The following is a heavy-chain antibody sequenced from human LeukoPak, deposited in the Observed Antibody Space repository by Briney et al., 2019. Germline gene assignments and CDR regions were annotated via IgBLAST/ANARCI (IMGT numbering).Heavy chain of an antibody. CDR1: GFTFRSHA. J-gene: IGHJ4*02. Sequence: PGGSLRLSCAASGFTFRSHAMHWVRQVPGKGLEWVAFISYDGSEKSYADSVKGRFTISRDNSKNSLYLQMDSLRTEDTALYYCVKDITSSSWYGFFDHWGQGTLVTVSS. CDR2: ISYDGSEK. V-gene: IGHV3-30*04. CDR3: VKDITSSSWYGFFDH. D-gene: IGHD6-13*01.